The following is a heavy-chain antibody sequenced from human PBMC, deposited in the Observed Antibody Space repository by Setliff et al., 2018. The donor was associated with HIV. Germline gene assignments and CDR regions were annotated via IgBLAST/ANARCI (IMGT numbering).Heavy chain of an antibody. CDR2: IKHSGST. V-gene: IGHV4-34*01. Sequence: SETLSLTCAVHGGSFSDYYWTWIRQPPGKGLEWIGEIKHSGSTNYNPSLKSRATISVDTAKNQFSLNLTSVTAADTAVYYCARGGFKWSGSYADYWGQGTLGTVSS. CDR3: ARGGFKWSGSYADY. D-gene: IGHD1-26*01. CDR1: GGSFSDYY. J-gene: IGHJ4*02.